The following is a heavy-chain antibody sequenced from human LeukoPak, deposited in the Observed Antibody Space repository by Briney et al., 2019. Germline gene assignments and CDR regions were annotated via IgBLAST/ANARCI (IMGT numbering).Heavy chain of an antibody. CDR1: GFTVSSNY. CDR2: INKDGGGI. Sequence: GGSLRLSCAASGFTVSSNYMSWVRQAPGKGLEGVANINKDGGGISYVDSVKGRFIISRDNARNSLYLQMNSLRVEDTAVYFCAGGNSMDVWGKGTAVTVSS. J-gene: IGHJ6*04. CDR3: AGGNSMDV. V-gene: IGHV3-7*03. D-gene: IGHD1/OR15-1a*01.